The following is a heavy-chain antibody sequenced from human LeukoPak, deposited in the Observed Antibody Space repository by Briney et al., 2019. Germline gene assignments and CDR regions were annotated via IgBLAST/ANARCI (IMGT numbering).Heavy chain of an antibody. CDR2: INPSGGST. CDR1: GYTFTSYY. D-gene: IGHD2-2*01. V-gene: IGHV1-46*01. CDR3: ASQGRRYCSSTSCLPLLDYYYMDV. Sequence: ASVKVSCKASGYTFTSYYMHWVRQAPGQGLEWMGIINPSGGSTSYAQKFQGRVTMTRDTSTSTVYMELSSLRSEDTAVYYCASQGRRYCSSTSCLPLLDYYYMDVWGKGTTVTVSS. J-gene: IGHJ6*03.